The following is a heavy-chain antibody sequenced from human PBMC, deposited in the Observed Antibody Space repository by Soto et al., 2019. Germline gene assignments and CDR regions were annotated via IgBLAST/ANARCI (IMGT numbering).Heavy chain of an antibody. CDR2: IYYSGST. D-gene: IGHD3-3*01. Sequence: PSETLSLTCTVSGGSISSYYWSWIRQPPGKGLEWIGYIYYSGSTNYNPSLKSRVTISVDTSKNQFSLKPSSVTAADTAVYYCARDHHDFWSGPIRNWFDPWGQGTLVTVSS. V-gene: IGHV4-59*01. CDR1: GGSISSYY. CDR3: ARDHHDFWSGPIRNWFDP. J-gene: IGHJ5*02.